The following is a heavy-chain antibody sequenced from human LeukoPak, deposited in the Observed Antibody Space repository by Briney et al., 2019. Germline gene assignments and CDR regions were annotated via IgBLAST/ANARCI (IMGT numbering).Heavy chain of an antibody. D-gene: IGHD6-13*01. CDR1: GGSFSGYY. V-gene: IGHV4-34*01. J-gene: IGHJ5*02. Sequence: SETLSLTCAVYGGSFSGYYRSWIRQPPGKGLEWIGEINHSGSTNYNPSLKSRVTISVDTSKNQFSLKLSSVTAADTAVYYCARGLMVHNWFDPWGQGTLVTVSS. CDR2: INHSGST. CDR3: ARGLMVHNWFDP.